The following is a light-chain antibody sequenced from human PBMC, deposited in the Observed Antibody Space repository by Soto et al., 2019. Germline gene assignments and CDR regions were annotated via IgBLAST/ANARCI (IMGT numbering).Light chain of an antibody. J-gene: IGLJ1*01. Sequence: QSVLTQPASVSGSPGQSITISCTGTSADVGAYNFVSWYQQRPGKAPKLLISAVSNRPSGVSNRFSGSKSGNTASLIISGLQAEDEADYYCSSYTSLPSYVFGTGTRSPS. CDR3: SSYTSLPSYV. CDR2: AVS. CDR1: SADVGAYNF. V-gene: IGLV2-14*03.